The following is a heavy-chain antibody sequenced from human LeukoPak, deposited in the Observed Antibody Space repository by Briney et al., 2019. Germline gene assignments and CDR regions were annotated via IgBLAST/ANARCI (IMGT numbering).Heavy chain of an antibody. V-gene: IGHV3-23*01. D-gene: IGHD2-8*01. CDR2: ISGNGGST. J-gene: IGHJ4*02. CDR1: GFTFSSYA. CDR3: AKAVGGYCTKGVCYPFNY. Sequence: GGSLRLSCAASGFTFSSYAMSWVRQAPGKGLEWVSAISGNGGSTYYADSVKGRFTISRDNSKNTLYLQMNSLRAEDTAVYYCAKAVGGYCTKGVCYPFNYGGQGPRVTVSS.